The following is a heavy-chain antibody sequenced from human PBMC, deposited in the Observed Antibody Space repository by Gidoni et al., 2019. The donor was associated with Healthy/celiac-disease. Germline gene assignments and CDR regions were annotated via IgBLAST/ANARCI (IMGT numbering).Heavy chain of an antibody. Sequence: QVQLQQSGPGLVKPSQTISLTCAISGDSVYSNSAAWNWIRQFPSSGLEWLGRTYYSSKWYNDYAVSVKSRITINPDTSKNQFSLQLNSVTPEDTAVYYCAREERLGELSFSYWGQGTLVTVSS. CDR1: GDSVYSNSAA. CDR3: AREERLGELSFSY. CDR2: TYYSSKWYN. J-gene: IGHJ4*02. D-gene: IGHD3-16*02. V-gene: IGHV6-1*01.